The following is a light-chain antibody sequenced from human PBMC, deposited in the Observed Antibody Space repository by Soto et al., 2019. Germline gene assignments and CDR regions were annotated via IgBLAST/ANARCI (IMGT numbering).Light chain of an antibody. CDR3: SSYTSDWGV. V-gene: IGLV2-14*01. CDR2: EVR. J-gene: IGLJ1*01. CDR1: SSDVGGYDF. Sequence: QSALTQPASVSGSPGQSITISCTGTSSDVGGYDFVSWYQHHPGKAPKLIIYEVRTRPSGVSDRFSGSKSVNTASLTISGLQAEDEADYYCSSYTSDWGVFGTGTKLTVL.